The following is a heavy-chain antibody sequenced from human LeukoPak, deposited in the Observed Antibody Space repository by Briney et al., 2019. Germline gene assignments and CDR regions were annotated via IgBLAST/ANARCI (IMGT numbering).Heavy chain of an antibody. CDR1: GFTFSCYW. CDR2: IKQDGSEK. V-gene: IGHV3-7*01. D-gene: IGHD6-13*01. J-gene: IGHJ4*02. Sequence: GGSLKLSCAASGFTFSCYWMSWVRQAPGKGLEWVANIKQDGSEKYYVDSVKGRFTISRDNAKNSLYLQMNSLRAEDTAVYYCARVGYSSSWSFDYWGQGTLVTVSS. CDR3: ARVGYSSSWSFDY.